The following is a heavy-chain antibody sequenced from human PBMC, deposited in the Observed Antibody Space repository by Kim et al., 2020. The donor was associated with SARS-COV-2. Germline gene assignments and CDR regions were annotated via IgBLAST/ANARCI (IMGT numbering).Heavy chain of an antibody. Sequence: GGSLRLSCAASGFTFSSYAMSWVRQAPGKGLEWVSAISGSGGSTYYADSAQGRFTISRDNSKNTLYLQMNSLRAEDTAVYYCSKDRLSSSWYGFDYYYYGMDFWGQGTTVTVSS. V-gene: IGHV3-23*01. CDR1: GFTFSSYA. CDR2: ISGSGGST. D-gene: IGHD6-13*01. J-gene: IGHJ6*02. CDR3: SKDRLSSSWYGFDYYYYGMDF.